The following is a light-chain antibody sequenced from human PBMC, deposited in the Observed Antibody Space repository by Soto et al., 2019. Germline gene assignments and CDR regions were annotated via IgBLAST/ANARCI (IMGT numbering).Light chain of an antibody. Sequence: DIQMPPSPSTLSASVGDRVPITCRASQSISSWLAWYQQTPGKAPKLLIYDASSLESGVPSRFSGSGSGTEFPLTISSLQPDDFATYYCQQYNSFLNCGGGTKGDIK. CDR1: QSISSW. CDR2: DAS. V-gene: IGKV1-5*01. J-gene: IGKJ4*01. CDR3: QQYNSFLN.